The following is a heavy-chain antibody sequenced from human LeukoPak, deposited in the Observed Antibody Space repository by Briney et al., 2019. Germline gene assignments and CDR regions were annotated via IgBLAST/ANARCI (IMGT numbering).Heavy chain of an antibody. V-gene: IGHV4-34*01. CDR2: INHSGST. CDR1: GGSFSGYY. Sequence: PSETLSLTCAVYGGSFSGYYWSWIRQPPGKGLEWIGEINHSGSTNYNPSLKSRVTISVDKSKNQFSLKLSSLTVADTAVYYCARGLCGGDCYSDWGQGTLVTVSS. J-gene: IGHJ4*02. CDR3: ARGLCGGDCYSD. D-gene: IGHD2-21*02.